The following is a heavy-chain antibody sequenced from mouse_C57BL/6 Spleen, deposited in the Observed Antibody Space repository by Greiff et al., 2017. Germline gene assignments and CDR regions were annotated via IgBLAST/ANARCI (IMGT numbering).Heavy chain of an antibody. D-gene: IGHD2-1*01. J-gene: IGHJ1*03. V-gene: IGHV1-55*01. CDR2: IYPGSGST. Sequence: QVQLQQPGAELVKPGASVKMSCKASGYTFTSYWITWVKQRPGQGLEWIGDIYPGSGSTNYNEKFKSKATLTVDTSSSTAYMQLSSLTSEDSAVYYCARPGYGNYVDWYFDVWGTGTTVTVSS. CDR1: GYTFTSYW. CDR3: ARPGYGNYVDWYFDV.